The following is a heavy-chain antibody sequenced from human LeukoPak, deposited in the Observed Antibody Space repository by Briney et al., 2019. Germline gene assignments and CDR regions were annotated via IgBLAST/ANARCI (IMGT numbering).Heavy chain of an antibody. CDR3: AARNY. V-gene: IGHV3-53*01. CDR1: GFSVSNNY. D-gene: IGHD1-14*01. CDR2: IYSRGAT. Sequence: GGSLRLSCAASGFSVSNNYMSWVRQAPGKGLEGVSVIYSRGATYYADSVKGRFTISRNNSKNTLYLQMNSLRVEDTAVYYCAARNYWGQGTLVTVSS. J-gene: IGHJ4*02.